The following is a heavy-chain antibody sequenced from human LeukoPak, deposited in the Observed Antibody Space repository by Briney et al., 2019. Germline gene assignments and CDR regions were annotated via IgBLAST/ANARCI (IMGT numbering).Heavy chain of an antibody. V-gene: IGHV3-23*01. Sequence: GGSLRLSCVASGFTFRTYAMSWVRQAPGKGLEWVSGISSGGSTYYADSVKGRFTISRDNSKNTLYLQINSLRAEDTAVYYCATARDSNSNRGLYMDVWGKGTTVTVSS. J-gene: IGHJ6*03. CDR3: ATARDSNSNRGLYMDV. D-gene: IGHD4-11*01. CDR2: ISSGGST. CDR1: GFTFRTYA.